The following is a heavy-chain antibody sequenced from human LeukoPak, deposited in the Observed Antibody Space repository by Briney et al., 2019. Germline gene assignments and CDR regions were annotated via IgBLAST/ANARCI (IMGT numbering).Heavy chain of an antibody. CDR1: GGSFSGYY. Sequence: SETLSLTCAVYGGSFSGYYWSWIRRPPGKGLEWIGEINHSGSTNYNPSLKSRVTISVDTSKNQFSLKLSSVTAADTAVYYCARRGGNCSSTSCYPPPPYYFDYWGQGTLVTVSS. J-gene: IGHJ4*02. D-gene: IGHD2-2*01. CDR2: INHSGST. CDR3: ARRGGNCSSTSCYPPPPYYFDY. V-gene: IGHV4-34*01.